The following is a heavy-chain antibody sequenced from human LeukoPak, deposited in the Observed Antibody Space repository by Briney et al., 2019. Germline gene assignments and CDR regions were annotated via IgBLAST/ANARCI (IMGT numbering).Heavy chain of an antibody. J-gene: IGHJ6*03. V-gene: IGHV1-69*06. CDR3: ARAPRRKRPRRDGYNRCWSNYYYYYMDV. CDR1: GGTFSSYA. D-gene: IGHD5-24*01. CDR2: IIPIFGTA. Sequence: SVKVSCKASGGTFSSYAISWVRQAPGQGLEWMGGIIPIFGTANYAQKFQGRVTITADKSTSTAYMELSSLRSEDTAVYYCARAPRRKRPRRDGYNRCWSNYYYYYMDVWGKGTTVTVSS.